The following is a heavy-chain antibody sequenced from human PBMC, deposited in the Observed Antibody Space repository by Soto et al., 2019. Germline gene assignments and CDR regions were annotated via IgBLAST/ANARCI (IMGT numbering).Heavy chain of an antibody. J-gene: IGHJ6*02. D-gene: IGHD1-26*01. CDR2: LYYSGST. V-gene: IGHV4-31*03. Sequence: SETLSLTCTVSGGSISSGGYYWSWIRQHPGKGLEWIGYLYYSGSTYYNPSLKSRVTISVDTSKNQFSLKLSSVTAADTAVYYCASGTEVSPSWDVWGQGTAVTVSS. CDR3: ASGTEVSPSWDV. CDR1: GGSISSGGYY.